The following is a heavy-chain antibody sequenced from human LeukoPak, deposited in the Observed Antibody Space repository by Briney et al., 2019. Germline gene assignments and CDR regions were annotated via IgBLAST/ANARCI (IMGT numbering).Heavy chain of an antibody. CDR1: GYTFTSYY. CDR3: AIAVAGTGRYYYYYGMDV. CDR2: INPSGGST. V-gene: IGHV1-46*01. J-gene: IGHJ6*02. Sequence: ASVKVSCKASGYTFTSYYMHWVRQAPGQGLEWMGIINPSGGSTSYAQKFQGRVTMTRDTSTSTVYMELSSLRSDDTAVYYCAIAVAGTGRYYYYYGMDVWGQGTTVTVSS. D-gene: IGHD6-19*01.